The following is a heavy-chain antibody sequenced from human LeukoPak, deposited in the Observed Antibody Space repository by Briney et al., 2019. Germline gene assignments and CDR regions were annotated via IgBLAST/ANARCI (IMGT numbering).Heavy chain of an antibody. J-gene: IGHJ6*02. V-gene: IGHV1-46*01. CDR2: INPSGGST. Sequence: ASVKVSCKASGYTFTSYYMHWVRQAPGQGLEWMGIINPSGGSTSYAQKFQGRVTMTRDTSTSTVYMELSSLRSEDTAVYYCARGYYDSSGANYYGMDVWGQGTTVTVSS. D-gene: IGHD3-22*01. CDR3: ARGYYDSSGANYYGMDV. CDR1: GYTFTSYY.